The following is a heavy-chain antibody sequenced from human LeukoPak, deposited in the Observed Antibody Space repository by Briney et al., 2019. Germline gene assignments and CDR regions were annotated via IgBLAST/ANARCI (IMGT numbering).Heavy chain of an antibody. J-gene: IGHJ3*02. CDR2: INHSGST. V-gene: IGHV4-34*01. D-gene: IGHD3-10*01. CDR1: GGSFSGYY. Sequence: SETLSLTCAVYGGSFSGYYWSWIRQPPGKGLEWIGEINHSGSTNYNPSLKSRVTISVDTSKNQFSLKLSSVTAADTAVYYCARTRRITMVRGPKPRAFDIWGQGIMVTVSS. CDR3: ARTRRITMVRGPKPRAFDI.